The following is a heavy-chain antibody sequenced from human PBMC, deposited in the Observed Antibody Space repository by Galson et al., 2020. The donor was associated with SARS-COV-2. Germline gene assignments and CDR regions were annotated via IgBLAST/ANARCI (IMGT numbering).Heavy chain of an antibody. D-gene: IGHD1-1*01. J-gene: IGHJ4*02. CDR1: GGSISSSNW. V-gene: IGHV4-4*02. CDR2: IYHSGST. Sequence: ASETLSLTCAVSGGSISSSNWWSWVRQPPGKGLEWIGEIYHSGSTNYNPSLKSRVTISVDKSKNQFSLKLSSVTAADTAVYYCARVGASDGTPDYWGQGTLVTVSS. CDR3: ARVGASDGTPDY.